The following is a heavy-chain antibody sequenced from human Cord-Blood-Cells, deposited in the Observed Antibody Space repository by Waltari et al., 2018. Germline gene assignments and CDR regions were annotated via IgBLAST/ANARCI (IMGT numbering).Heavy chain of an antibody. CDR1: GSPFISYG. Sequence: QVQRVESGGGVVQPGGSRCLPGPASGSPFISYGMHWVRQAPGKGLECVAVIWYDGSNKYYADSVKGRFTISRDNSKNTLYLQMNSLRAEDTAVYYCARDTVTGGVVDWGQGTLVTVSS. V-gene: IGHV3-33*01. CDR3: ARDTVTGGVVD. D-gene: IGHD4-4*01. J-gene: IGHJ4*02. CDR2: IWYDGSNK.